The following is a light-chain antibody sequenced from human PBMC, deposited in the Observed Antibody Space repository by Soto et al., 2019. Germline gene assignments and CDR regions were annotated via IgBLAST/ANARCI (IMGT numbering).Light chain of an antibody. CDR2: GAS. J-gene: IGKJ4*01. Sequence: ENVLTQSPGTLSLSPGERATLSCRASQSVSRNYLAWYQQKPGQAPRLCIYGASSRATGIPDRFSGSGSGTDFTLTISRLEPEDFAVYYCQQYGSSPLTFGGGNKVELK. V-gene: IGKV3-20*01. CDR3: QQYGSSPLT. CDR1: QSVSRNY.